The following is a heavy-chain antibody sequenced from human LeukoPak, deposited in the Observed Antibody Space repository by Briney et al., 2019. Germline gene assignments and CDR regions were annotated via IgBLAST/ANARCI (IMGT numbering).Heavy chain of an antibody. CDR1: GFKFTNYF. CDR3: ARHQVYDSSGYHPLGAFDI. J-gene: IGHJ3*02. D-gene: IGHD3-22*01. CDR2: IYPINSDT. V-gene: IGHV5-51*01. Sequence: GESLKISCQAFGFKFTNYFIGWVRQMPGKGLEWVGIIYPINSDTRYSPTLQGQVTISADKSINTAYLQWSSLKASDTAMYYCARHQVYDSSGYHPLGAFDIWGQGTMVTVSS.